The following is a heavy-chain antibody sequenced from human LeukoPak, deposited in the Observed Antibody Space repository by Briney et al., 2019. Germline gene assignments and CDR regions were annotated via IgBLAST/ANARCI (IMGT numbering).Heavy chain of an antibody. CDR2: INTDGSIT. V-gene: IGHV3-74*01. Sequence: GGSLRLSCAASGFTFSDYWIHWVRQAPGKGLVWVSRINTDGSITNYADSVKGRFSISRDNAKNTLYLQMSSLRAEDTAVYYCARDRGPRTGFMVREAYDYWGQGTLVSVSS. CDR1: GFTFSDYW. CDR3: ARDRGPRTGFMVREAYDY. D-gene: IGHD3-10*01. J-gene: IGHJ4*02.